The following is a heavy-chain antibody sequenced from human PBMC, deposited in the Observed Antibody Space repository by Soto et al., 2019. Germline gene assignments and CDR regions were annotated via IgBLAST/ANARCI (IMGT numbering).Heavy chain of an antibody. J-gene: IGHJ4*02. CDR2: ISSWSNYI. Sequence: EVQLVESGGGLVKPGGSLRLSCAASGFTFNTYSMIWVRRAPGKGLEWVSFISSWSNYIYYADSVTGRFTISRDNAMNSLYLQMNSLRAEDTAVYYCARASDRGLRPHDFWGQGTRVTVSS. CDR3: ARASDRGLRPHDF. V-gene: IGHV3-21*01. CDR1: GFTFNTYS. D-gene: IGHD2-15*01.